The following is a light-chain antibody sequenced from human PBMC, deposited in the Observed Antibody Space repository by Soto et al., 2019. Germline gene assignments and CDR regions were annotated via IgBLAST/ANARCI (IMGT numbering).Light chain of an antibody. CDR2: SIN. CDR1: YSKIGSNF. J-gene: IGLJ3*02. CDR3: SSWDDSLDGPV. Sequence: QSVLTQPPSASATPGQTVTISCSGRYSKIGSNFVSWYQRLPGTAPKLLIYSINPRPSGVPDRFSGSKSGTSASLTISGLQSEDEACYFCSSWDDSLDGPVFGGGTKVTVL. V-gene: IGLV1-44*01.